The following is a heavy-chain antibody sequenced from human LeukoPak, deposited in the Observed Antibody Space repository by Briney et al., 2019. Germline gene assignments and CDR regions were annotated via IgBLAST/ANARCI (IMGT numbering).Heavy chain of an antibody. D-gene: IGHD5-12*01. CDR2: ISNSGGTT. CDR3: AKNLDGVATYFDY. Sequence: GGSLRLSCAASKFAFSSYAMSWVRQAPGKGLEWVSGISNSGGTTYYADSVKGRFTISRDNSKNTLYLQMDSLRAEDTAVYHCAKNLDGVATYFDYWGQGTLVTVSS. V-gene: IGHV3-23*01. J-gene: IGHJ4*02. CDR1: KFAFSSYA.